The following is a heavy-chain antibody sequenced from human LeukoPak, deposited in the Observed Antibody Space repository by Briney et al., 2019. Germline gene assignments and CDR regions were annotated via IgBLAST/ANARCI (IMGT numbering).Heavy chain of an antibody. V-gene: IGHV3-23*01. CDR2: INANSGTT. J-gene: IGHJ5*01. CDR3: ARPISGGLAVTADWFHP. D-gene: IGHD6-19*01. CDR1: GFAFSVYA. Sequence: GSLRLSCTASGFAFSVYAMSWLRQPPGKGLEWVSTINANSGTTSYAASVRGRFTISRDNSKNTLYLQLNTLRADDTATYYCARPISGGLAVTADWFHPWGQGSLVVVSS.